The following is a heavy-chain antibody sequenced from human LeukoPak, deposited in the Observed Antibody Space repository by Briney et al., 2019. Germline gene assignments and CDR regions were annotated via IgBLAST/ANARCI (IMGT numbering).Heavy chain of an antibody. D-gene: IGHD6-13*01. CDR2: IYHSGST. CDR1: GGSISSSNW. V-gene: IGHV4-4*02. CDR3: ASARAAAGNFDY. Sequence: SGTLSLTCAVSGGSISSSNWWSWVRQPPGKGLEWIGEIYHSGSTNYNPSLKSRVTISVDMSKNQFSLKLSSVTAADTAVYYCASARAAAGNFDYWGQGTLVTVSS. J-gene: IGHJ4*02.